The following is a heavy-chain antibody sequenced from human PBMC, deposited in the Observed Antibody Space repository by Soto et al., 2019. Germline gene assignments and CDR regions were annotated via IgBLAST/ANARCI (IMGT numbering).Heavy chain of an antibody. Sequence: ASVKVSCKASGYTFTSYGISWVRQAPGQGLEWMGWISAYNGNTNYAQKLQGRVTMTTDTSTSTAYMELRSLRSDDTAVYYCAREANDFWSGYQTTLDYWGQGTLVTVSS. V-gene: IGHV1-18*01. D-gene: IGHD3-3*01. J-gene: IGHJ4*02. CDR3: AREANDFWSGYQTTLDY. CDR1: GYTFTSYG. CDR2: ISAYNGNT.